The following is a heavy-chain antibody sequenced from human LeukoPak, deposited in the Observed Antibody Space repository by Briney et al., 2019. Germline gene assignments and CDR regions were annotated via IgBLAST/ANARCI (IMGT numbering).Heavy chain of an antibody. CDR3: TKYGLDTSSWYTVAGAFDI. CDR2: IYHSGNT. J-gene: IGHJ3*02. CDR1: GGSISSSSYY. V-gene: IGHV4-39*07. Sequence: PSETLSLTCTVSGGSISSSSYYWGWIRQPPGKGLEWIGEIYHSGNTNYNPSLESRVTISVDKSNNQFSLRLSSVTAADTAVYFCTKYGLDTSSWYTVAGAFDIWGQGTMVTVSS. D-gene: IGHD6-13*01.